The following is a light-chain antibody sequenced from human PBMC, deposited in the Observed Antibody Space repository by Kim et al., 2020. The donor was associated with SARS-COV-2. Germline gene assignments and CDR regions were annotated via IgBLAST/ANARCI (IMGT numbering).Light chain of an antibody. CDR3: PQYYSPPPS. CDR2: WAS. Sequence: MAPLNCKSRRTVLSNSINQNYFAWDQQKPGQAPNLLSCWASIRESGVPDLFSGRGSETDLNLPISSLQAEDGAVYYCPQYYSPPPSLGQGTKLEI. V-gene: IGKV4-1*01. J-gene: IGKJ2*03. CDR1: RTVLSNSINQNY.